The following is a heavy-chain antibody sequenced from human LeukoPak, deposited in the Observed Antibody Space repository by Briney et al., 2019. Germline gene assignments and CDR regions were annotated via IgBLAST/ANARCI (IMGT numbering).Heavy chain of an antibody. J-gene: IGHJ4*02. D-gene: IGHD4-17*01. Sequence: GRSLRLSCAASGFTFSSYAMHWVRQAPGKGLEWVAVISYDGSNKYYADSVKGRFTISRDNSKNTLYLQMNSLRGEDTAVYYCGREWGGGTVTTFDYWGQGTLVTVSS. V-gene: IGHV3-30*04. CDR3: GREWGGGTVTTFDY. CDR2: ISYDGSNK. CDR1: GFTFSSYA.